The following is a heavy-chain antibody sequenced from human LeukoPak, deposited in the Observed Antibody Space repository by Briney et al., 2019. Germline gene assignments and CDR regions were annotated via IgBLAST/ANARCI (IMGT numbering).Heavy chain of an antibody. V-gene: IGHV1-18*01. D-gene: IGHD2-15*01. Sequence: ASVKVSCKASGYTFTQYAISWVRQAPGQGLEWMGWIRTYDGDTNYAENLQDRLTLTKDISTTTAHMELRSLRSDDTAVYYCARDGWWDPNRHAFDLWGQGTVVTVSS. J-gene: IGHJ3*01. CDR3: ARDGWWDPNRHAFDL. CDR1: GYTFTQYA. CDR2: IRTYDGDT.